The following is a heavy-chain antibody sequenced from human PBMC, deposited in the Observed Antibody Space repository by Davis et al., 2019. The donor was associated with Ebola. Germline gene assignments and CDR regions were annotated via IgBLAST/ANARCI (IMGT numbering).Heavy chain of an antibody. V-gene: IGHV4-59*08. J-gene: IGHJ6*02. Sequence: SETLSLTCTVSGGSISSYYWSWIRQPPGKGLEWIGYIYYSGSTNYNPSLKSRVTISVDTSKSQVSLELRSVTAADTAVYYCARLPYSAGWFYHNGMDVWGQGTTVTVSS. CDR1: GGSISSYY. CDR3: ARLPYSAGWFYHNGMDV. CDR2: IYYSGST. D-gene: IGHD6-19*01.